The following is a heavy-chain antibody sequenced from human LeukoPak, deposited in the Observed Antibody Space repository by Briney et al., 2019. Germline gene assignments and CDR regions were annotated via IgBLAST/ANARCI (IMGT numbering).Heavy chain of an antibody. V-gene: IGHV4-4*02. CDR3: VRDRGEFSYSHDY. CDR2: IHHSGSA. J-gene: IGHJ4*02. D-gene: IGHD1-26*01. Sequence: PSGTLSLTCAVSGASISSNWWNWVRQPPGMGLEWIGEIHHSGSANYNPSLKSRVTISLDTSENHFSLRLSSVTAADTAVYYCVRDRGEFSYSHDYWGQGTLVTVSS. CDR1: GASISSNW.